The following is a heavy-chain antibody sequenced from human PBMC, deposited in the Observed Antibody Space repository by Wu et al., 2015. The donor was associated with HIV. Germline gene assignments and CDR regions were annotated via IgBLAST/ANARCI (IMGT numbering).Heavy chain of an antibody. Sequence: QVQLVQSGAEVKKPGASVKVACKASGYRFTDYYIHWLRQAPGQGLEWMGWINPNSGGTNYAQKFQGRVTLTRDTSVSTAYLDLSNLRLDDTAIYYCASGIQAGGANYWGQGTLVTVSS. V-gene: IGHV1-2*02. CDR3: ASGIQAGGANY. J-gene: IGHJ4*02. CDR1: GYRFTDYY. D-gene: IGHD2-21*01. CDR2: INPNSGGT.